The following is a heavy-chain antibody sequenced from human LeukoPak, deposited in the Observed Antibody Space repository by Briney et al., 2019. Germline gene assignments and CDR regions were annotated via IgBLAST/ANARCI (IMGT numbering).Heavy chain of an antibody. CDR2: INPSGGST. CDR1: GYTFTSYY. J-gene: IGHJ5*02. V-gene: IGHV1-46*01. CDR3: ARDVETGSSGCTPAGDWFDP. Sequence: ASVKVSCKASGYTFTSYYMHWVRQAPGQGLEWMGIINPSGGSTSYAQKFQGRVTMTRDTSTSTVYMELSSLRSEDTAVYYCARDVETGSSGCTPAGDWFDPWGQGTLVTVSS. D-gene: IGHD6-19*01.